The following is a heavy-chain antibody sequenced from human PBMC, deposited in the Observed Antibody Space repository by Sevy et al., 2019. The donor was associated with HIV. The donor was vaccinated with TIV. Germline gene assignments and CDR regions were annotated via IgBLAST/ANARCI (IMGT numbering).Heavy chain of an antibody. J-gene: IGHJ6*03. CDR2: ISSSSYI. V-gene: IGHV3-21*01. Sequence: GGSLRLSCAASGFTFSSYSMNWVRQAPGKGLEWVSSISSSSYIYYADSVKGRFTISRDNAKNSLYLQMNSLRAEDTAVYYCARERGYCSGGSCYEYYYYYMDVWGKGTTVTVSS. CDR1: GFTFSSYS. D-gene: IGHD2-15*01. CDR3: ARERGYCSGGSCYEYYYYYMDV.